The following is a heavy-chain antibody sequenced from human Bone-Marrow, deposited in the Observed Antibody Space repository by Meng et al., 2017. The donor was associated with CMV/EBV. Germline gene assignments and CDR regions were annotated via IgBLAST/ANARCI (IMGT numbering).Heavy chain of an antibody. J-gene: IGHJ4*02. CDR2: ISSSGSTI. CDR1: GFTFSSYE. D-gene: IGHD6-6*01. CDR3: ARGVPFYRPHYSSSTREIDY. V-gene: IGHV3-48*03. Sequence: GGSLRLSCAASGFTFSSYEMNWVRQAPGKGLEWVSYISSSGSTIYYADSVKGRFTISRDNAKNSLYLQMNSLRAEDTAVYYCARGVPFYRPHYSSSTREIDYWGQGTLVTVSS.